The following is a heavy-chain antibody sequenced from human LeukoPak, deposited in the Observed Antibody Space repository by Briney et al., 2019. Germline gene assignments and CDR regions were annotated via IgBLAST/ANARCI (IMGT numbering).Heavy chain of an antibody. CDR1: GGSFSGYY. J-gene: IGHJ5*02. Sequence: SETLSLTCAVYGGSFSGYYWSWIRQPPGKGLEWIGEINHSGSTNYNPSLKSRVTISVDTSKNQFSLKLSSVTAADTAVYYCASAGYSSSWYWFDPWGQGTLVTVSS. CDR3: ASAGYSSSWYWFDP. CDR2: INHSGST. D-gene: IGHD6-13*01. V-gene: IGHV4-34*01.